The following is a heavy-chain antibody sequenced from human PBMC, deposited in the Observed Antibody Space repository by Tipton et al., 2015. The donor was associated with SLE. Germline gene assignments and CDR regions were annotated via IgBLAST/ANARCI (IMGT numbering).Heavy chain of an antibody. V-gene: IGHV3-53*01. D-gene: IGHD2-2*01. CDR2: FHSGGST. CDR3: TKAVNGLPQPTSFDS. Sequence: SLRLSCAPSGFTVTSNYMSWVRQAPGRGLEWVALFHSGGSTYHADSVKGRFTISRDNSKNTVYVQMSSLRAEDTAVYYCTKAVNGLPQPTSFDSWGQGILVTVSS. CDR1: GFTVTSNY. J-gene: IGHJ4*02.